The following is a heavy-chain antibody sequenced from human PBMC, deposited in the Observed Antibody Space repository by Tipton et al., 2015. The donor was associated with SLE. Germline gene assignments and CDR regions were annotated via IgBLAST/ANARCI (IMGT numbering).Heavy chain of an antibody. Sequence: SGLTFSSYGMHWVRQAPGKGLEWVAFIRYDGSNKYYADSVKGRFTISRDNSKNTLYLQMNSLRAEDTAVYYCAKTYCGGDCYPFGYWGQGTLVTVSS. V-gene: IGHV3-30*02. J-gene: IGHJ4*02. CDR2: IRYDGSNK. CDR1: GLTFSSYG. CDR3: AKTYCGGDCYPFGY. D-gene: IGHD2-21*02.